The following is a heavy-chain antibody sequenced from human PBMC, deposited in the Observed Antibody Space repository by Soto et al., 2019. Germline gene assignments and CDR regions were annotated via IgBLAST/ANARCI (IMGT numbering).Heavy chain of an antibody. J-gene: IGHJ6*02. V-gene: IGHV3-30-3*01. CDR1: GFTFSSYA. D-gene: IGHD5-12*01. CDR2: ISYDGSNK. CDR3: ARDPPFEYGGYVLGGMDV. Sequence: GGSLSLSCAASGFTFSSYAMHWVRQAPGKGLEWVAVISYDGSNKYYADSVKGRFTISRDNSKNTLYLQMNSLRAEDTAVYYCARDPPFEYGGYVLGGMDVWGQGTTVTVSS.